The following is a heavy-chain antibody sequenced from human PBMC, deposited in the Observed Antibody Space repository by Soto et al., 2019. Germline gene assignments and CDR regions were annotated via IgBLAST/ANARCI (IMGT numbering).Heavy chain of an antibody. CDR2: ISGSDDST. J-gene: IGHJ4*02. Sequence: EVPLLESGGGLVQPGESLRLSCAASGFTFSSYAMSWVRQAPGKGLEWVSVISGSDDSTYYADSVKGRFTISRDNSKNPLHLQTTSLRAEDTAVYYCAKRSSSSTFDYWGQGTLVTVSS. CDR3: AKRSSSSTFDY. CDR1: GFTFSSYA. D-gene: IGHD6-6*01. V-gene: IGHV3-23*01.